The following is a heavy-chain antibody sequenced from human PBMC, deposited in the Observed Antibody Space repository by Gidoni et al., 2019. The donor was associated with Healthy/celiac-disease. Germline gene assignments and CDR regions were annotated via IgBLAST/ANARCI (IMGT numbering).Heavy chain of an antibody. J-gene: IGHJ6*02. Sequence: QVQLVESGGGVVQPGRSLRLSCAASGFTFSSYGMHWVRQAPGKGLEWVAVISYDGSNKYYADSVKGRFTISRDNSKNTLYLQMNSLRAEDTAVYYCAKDWLDIVLMVYALGGMDVWGQGTTVTVSS. CDR1: GFTFSSYG. D-gene: IGHD2-8*01. V-gene: IGHV3-30*18. CDR2: ISYDGSNK. CDR3: AKDWLDIVLMVYALGGMDV.